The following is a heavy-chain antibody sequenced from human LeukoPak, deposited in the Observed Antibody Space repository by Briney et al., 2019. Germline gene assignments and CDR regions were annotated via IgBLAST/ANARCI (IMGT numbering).Heavy chain of an antibody. Sequence: PGGSLRLSCAASGFTFSSYSMNWVRQAPGRGLEWVSYISSSSSSIYYADSVKGRFTISRDNAKNSLYLQMNSLRGEDTAMYYCARDIGGAFDVWGQGTMVTVSS. CDR1: GFTFSSYS. J-gene: IGHJ3*01. D-gene: IGHD2-15*01. V-gene: IGHV3-48*04. CDR2: ISSSSSSI. CDR3: ARDIGGAFDV.